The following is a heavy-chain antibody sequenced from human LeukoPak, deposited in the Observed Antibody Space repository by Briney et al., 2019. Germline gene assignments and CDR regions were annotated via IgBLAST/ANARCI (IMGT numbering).Heavy chain of an antibody. V-gene: IGHV1-8*01. D-gene: IGHD2-2*01. CDR2: MNPNSGNT. CDR3: ARGSRTSSTSCYYQV. J-gene: IGHJ4*02. CDR1: GYTFTSYD. Sequence: ASVKVSCKASGYTFTSYDINWVRQATGQGLEWMEWMNPNSGNTGYAQKFQGRVTMTRNTSISTAYMELSSLRSEDTAVYYCARGSRTSSTSCYYQVWGQGTLVTVSS.